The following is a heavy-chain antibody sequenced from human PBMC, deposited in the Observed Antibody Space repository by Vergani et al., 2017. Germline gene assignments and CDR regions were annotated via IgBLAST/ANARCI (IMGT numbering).Heavy chain of an antibody. Sequence: QVKLQESGPGLVKPSETLSLTCTVSGASVNSYYWSWIRQPPGKGLDWMGYVSFRGDTLYDPSVKGRMTISLNTSSNQFSLYLTSVTAADTAVYYCAGDTHSWQRADRWGQGLLVSVSS. CDR1: GASVNSYY. D-gene: IGHD6-13*01. CDR3: AGDTHSWQRADR. CDR2: VSFRGDT. J-gene: IGHJ5*02. V-gene: IGHV4-59*02.